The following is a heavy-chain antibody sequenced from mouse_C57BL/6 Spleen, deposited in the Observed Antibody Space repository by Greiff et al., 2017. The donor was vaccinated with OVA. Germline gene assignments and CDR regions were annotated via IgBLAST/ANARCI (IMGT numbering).Heavy chain of an antibody. V-gene: IGHV1-64*01. J-gene: IGHJ4*01. CDR2: IHPNSGST. CDR1: GYTFTSYW. CDR3: ARKNKDGYYGAMDY. D-gene: IGHD2-3*01. Sequence: QVQLQQPGAELVKPGASVKLSCKASGYTFTSYWMHWVKQRPGQGLEWIGMIHPNSGSTNYNEKFKSKATLTVDKSSSTAYMQLSSLTSEDSAVYYCARKNKDGYYGAMDYWGQGTSVTVSS.